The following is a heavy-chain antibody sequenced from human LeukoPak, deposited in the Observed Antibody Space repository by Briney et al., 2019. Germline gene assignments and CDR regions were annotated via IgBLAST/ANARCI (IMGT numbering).Heavy chain of an antibody. D-gene: IGHD6-13*01. CDR1: GLTFSNAW. CDR3: AKDFDRSNWCFDY. V-gene: IGHV3-23*01. J-gene: IGHJ4*02. CDR2: ISGSGDSA. Sequence: PGGSLRLSCAASGLTFSNAWMSWVRQAPGKGLEWVSGISGSGDSAYYADSVKGRFTISRDISRNTVFLQMNSLRAEDTAVYFCAKDFDRSNWCFDYWGQGTLVTVSS.